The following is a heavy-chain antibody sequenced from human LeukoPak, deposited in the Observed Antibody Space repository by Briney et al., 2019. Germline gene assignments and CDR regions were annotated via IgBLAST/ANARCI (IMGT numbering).Heavy chain of an antibody. D-gene: IGHD3-22*01. CDR1: GFTFSSYS. J-gene: IGHJ4*02. Sequence: GGSLRLSCAASGFTFSSYSMNWVRQAPGKGLEWVSHISSSSNTIYYADSVKGRFTISRDNAKNSLYLQMNSLRAEDTAVYYCARDLYNDSSGLLEGYFDYWGQGTLVTVSS. V-gene: IGHV3-48*01. CDR2: ISSSSNTI. CDR3: ARDLYNDSSGLLEGYFDY.